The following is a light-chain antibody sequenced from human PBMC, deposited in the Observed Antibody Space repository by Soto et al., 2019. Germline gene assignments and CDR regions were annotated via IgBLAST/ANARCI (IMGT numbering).Light chain of an antibody. Sequence: EVLMTQSPVTLSLSPGETATLSCGASQSVGDKLAWYQQKPGKAPRLLIFSASSRDSGIPARFSGSGSGTEFTLTISSLQSEDFAAYYCHQYNEWPWTFGQGTKVEL. J-gene: IGKJ1*01. CDR1: QSVGDK. V-gene: IGKV3-15*01. CDR2: SAS. CDR3: HQYNEWPWT.